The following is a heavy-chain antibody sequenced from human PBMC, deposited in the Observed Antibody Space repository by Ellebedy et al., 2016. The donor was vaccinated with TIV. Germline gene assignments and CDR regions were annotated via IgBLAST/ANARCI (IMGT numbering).Heavy chain of an antibody. V-gene: IGHV3-11*01. CDR1: GFTFSDYY. J-gene: IGHJ5*02. CDR2: IRSSEGNI. Sequence: GESLKISCAASGFTFSDYYMSWIRQAPGKGLEWISYIRSSEGNIFYAGSVRGRFTISRDSANNSLYLQMNSLRAEDTAVYFCAKASTGSAAGVFDLWGQGTPVTVSS. CDR3: AKASTGSAAGVFDL. D-gene: IGHD6-25*01.